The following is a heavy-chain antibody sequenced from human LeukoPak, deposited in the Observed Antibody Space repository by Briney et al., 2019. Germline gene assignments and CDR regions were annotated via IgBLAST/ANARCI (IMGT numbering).Heavy chain of an antibody. J-gene: IGHJ3*02. Sequence: PGGSLRLSCAASGFTFSSYAMSWVCQAPGKGLEWVSAISGSGGSTYYADSVKGRFTISRDNSKDTLYLQMNSLRAEDTAVYYCAKDLDSSGYYNAFDIWGQGTMVTVSS. CDR2: ISGSGGST. V-gene: IGHV3-23*01. CDR3: AKDLDSSGYYNAFDI. D-gene: IGHD3-22*01. CDR1: GFTFSSYA.